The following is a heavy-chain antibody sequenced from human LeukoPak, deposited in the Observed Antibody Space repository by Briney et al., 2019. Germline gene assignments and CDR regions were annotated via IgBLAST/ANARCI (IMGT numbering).Heavy chain of an antibody. CDR3: ARYQYDFWSGF. CDR1: GFTFSNYW. J-gene: IGHJ4*02. CDR2: IKQDGGEK. Sequence: GGSLRLSFAASGFTFSNYWMSWVRQAPVKGLEWVANIKQDGGEKYYVDSVKGRFTVSRDTSKNSLYLQMSNLRAEDTAVYYCARYQYDFWSGFWGQGTLVTVSS. D-gene: IGHD3-3*01. V-gene: IGHV3-7*01.